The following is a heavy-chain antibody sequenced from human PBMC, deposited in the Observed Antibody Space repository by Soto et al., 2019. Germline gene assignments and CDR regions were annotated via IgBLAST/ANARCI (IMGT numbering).Heavy chain of an antibody. V-gene: IGHV4-59*01. J-gene: IGHJ4*02. CDR1: GGSISSYY. CDR3: ARAVEANY. CDR2: IYYSGST. Sequence: LETLSLTCTVSGGSISSYYLSWIRQPPGKGLEWIGYIYYSGSTNYNPSLKSRVTISVGTSKNQFSLKLSSVTAADTAVYYCARAVEANYWGQGTLVTVSS. D-gene: IGHD6-19*01.